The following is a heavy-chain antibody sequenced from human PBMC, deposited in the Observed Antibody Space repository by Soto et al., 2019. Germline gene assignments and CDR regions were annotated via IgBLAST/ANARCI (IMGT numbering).Heavy chain of an antibody. J-gene: IGHJ4*02. CDR1: RFTFTNAW. Sequence: EVQLVESGGGLVEPGGSLRLSCAASRFTFTNAWMSWVRQAPGKGLEWVGRIKNKADGGTTDYAAPVKARFTISRDDLINTLYLQMNSLKTEDTAVYYCTTDDPINKYWGQGTLVTVSS. CDR2: IKNKADGGTT. CDR3: TTDDPINKY. V-gene: IGHV3-15*01.